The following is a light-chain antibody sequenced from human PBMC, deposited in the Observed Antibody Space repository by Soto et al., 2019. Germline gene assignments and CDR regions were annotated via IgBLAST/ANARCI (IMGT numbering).Light chain of an antibody. J-gene: IGKJ1*01. CDR3: QQYGSSPS. CDR2: KAS. CDR1: QSVSRW. V-gene: IGKV1-5*03. Sequence: DIKRTKSPATLSASVGDRVTITCRASQSVSRWLAWYQQKPGKAPKFLIYKASSLESGVPSRFSGSGSGTDFTLTISRLDPEDFAVYYCQQYGSSPSFGQGTKVDIK.